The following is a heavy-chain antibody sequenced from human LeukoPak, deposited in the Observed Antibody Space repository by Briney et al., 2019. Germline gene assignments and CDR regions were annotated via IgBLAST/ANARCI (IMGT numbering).Heavy chain of an antibody. CDR1: GYTFTSYG. V-gene: IGHV1-2*02. CDR3: ARVPSSGWYGDY. Sequence: ASVKVSCKASGYTFTSYGISWVRQAPGQGLEWMGWINPNSGGTNYAQKFQGRVTMTRDTSITAAYMELSRLRSDDTAVYYCARVPSSGWYGDYWGQGTLVTVSS. CDR2: INPNSGGT. J-gene: IGHJ4*02. D-gene: IGHD6-19*01.